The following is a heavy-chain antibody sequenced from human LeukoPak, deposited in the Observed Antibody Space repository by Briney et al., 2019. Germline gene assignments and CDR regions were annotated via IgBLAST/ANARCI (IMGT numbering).Heavy chain of an antibody. V-gene: IGHV4-38-2*02. Sequence: SETLSLTCTVSGCSISSGYYWGWIRQPPGKGLEWIGSIYHSGSTYYNPSLKSRVTISVDTSKNQFSLKLSSVTAADTAVYYCARVFRQQLVRGYWFDPWGQGTLVTVSS. CDR1: GCSISSGYY. CDR2: IYHSGST. CDR3: ARVFRQQLVRGYWFDP. D-gene: IGHD6-13*01. J-gene: IGHJ5*02.